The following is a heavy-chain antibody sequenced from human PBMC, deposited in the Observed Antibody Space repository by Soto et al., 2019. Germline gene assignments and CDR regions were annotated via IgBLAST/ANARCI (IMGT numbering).Heavy chain of an antibody. CDR1: GVSIGNDGYY. J-gene: IGHJ3*02. V-gene: IGHV4-31*03. D-gene: IGHD2-2*01. Sequence: SETLSLTCTVSGVSIGNDGYYWSWFRQRPGKGLEWIGYINYGGNTYYSPSLKSRLSISVDTSKRQFSLKLSSVTAADTAIYYCASYCSSSRCYFDGAFDIWGQGTMVTVSS. CDR2: INYGGNT. CDR3: ASYCSSSRCYFDGAFDI.